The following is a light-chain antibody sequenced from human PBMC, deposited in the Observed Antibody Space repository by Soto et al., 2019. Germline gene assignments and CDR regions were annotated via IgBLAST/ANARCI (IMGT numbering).Light chain of an antibody. CDR1: SGDIGSYNR. J-gene: IGLJ1*01. CDR2: EVT. CDR3: SSYARTTFYA. Sequence: QSALTQPASVSGSPGQSITISCTGTSGDIGSYNRVSWYQQHPGKAPKLIIYEVTDRPSGVSNRFSGSKSGNTASLTISGLQAEDEAEYYCSSYARTTFYAFATGTKLTVL. V-gene: IGLV2-14*01.